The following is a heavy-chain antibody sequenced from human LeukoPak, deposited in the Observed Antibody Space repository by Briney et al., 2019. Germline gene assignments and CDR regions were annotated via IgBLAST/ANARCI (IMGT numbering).Heavy chain of an antibody. D-gene: IGHD6-19*01. CDR1: GSSITAFY. J-gene: IGHJ4*02. V-gene: IGHV4-59*12. Sequence: SETLSLTCNVSGSSITAFYWSWIRQSPGKGLEWIGSFQYGGNSKYNPSLKSRVAMSVDTSKNRSSLKLNSVTASDTAVYYCARDQWWQFIAVAITSYFDSWGQGTLVTVSS. CDR3: ARDQWWQFIAVAITSYFDS. CDR2: FQYGGNS.